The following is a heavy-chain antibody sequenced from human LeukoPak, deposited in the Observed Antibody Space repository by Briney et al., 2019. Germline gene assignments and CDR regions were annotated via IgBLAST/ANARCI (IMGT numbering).Heavy chain of an antibody. D-gene: IGHD3-3*01. Sequence: ASVKVSCKASGYTFTGYYMHWVRQAPGQGLEWMGWIYPNSGGTNYAQKFQGRVTMTRDTSISTAYMELSRLRSDDTAVYYCASTSLLRFLKWLFLRYWGQGTLVTVSS. CDR3: ASTSLLRFLKWLFLRY. J-gene: IGHJ4*02. V-gene: IGHV1-2*02. CDR2: IYPNSGGT. CDR1: GYTFTGYY.